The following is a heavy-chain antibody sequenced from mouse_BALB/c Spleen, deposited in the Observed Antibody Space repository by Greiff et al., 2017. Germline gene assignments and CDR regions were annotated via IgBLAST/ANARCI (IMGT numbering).Heavy chain of an antibody. CDR3: ARDRMRRGGAMDY. CDR2: ISDGGSYT. J-gene: IGHJ4*01. CDR1: GFTFSDYY. Sequence: EVQGVESGGGLVKPGGSLKLSCAASGFTFSDYYMYWVRQTPEKRLEWVATISDGGSYTYYPDSVKGRFTISRDNAKNNLYLQMSSLKSEDTAMYYCARDRMRRGGAMDYWGQGTSVTVSS. V-gene: IGHV5-4*02.